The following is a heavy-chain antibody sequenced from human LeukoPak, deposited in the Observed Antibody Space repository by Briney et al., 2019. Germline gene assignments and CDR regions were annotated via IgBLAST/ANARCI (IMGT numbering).Heavy chain of an antibody. CDR1: GGSFSSSSYY. Sequence: PSETLSLTCTVSGGSFSSSSYYWGWNRQPPGKGLEWIGSIYYSGSTYYNPSLKSRVTISVDTSKNQFSLKLSSVTAADTAVYYCARQLGYCSSTSCYADKVDYWGQGTLVTVSS. J-gene: IGHJ4*02. CDR3: ARQLGYCSSTSCYADKVDY. CDR2: IYYSGST. V-gene: IGHV4-39*01. D-gene: IGHD2-2*01.